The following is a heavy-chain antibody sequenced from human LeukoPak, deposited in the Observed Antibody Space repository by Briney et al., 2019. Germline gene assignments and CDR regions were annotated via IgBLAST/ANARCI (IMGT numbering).Heavy chain of an antibody. J-gene: IGHJ6*03. CDR3: AKGGDVGYYYYMDV. D-gene: IGHD2-21*02. Sequence: ASVKVSCKASGYTFTSYDINWVRQATGQGLEWMGWMNPNSGNTGYAQKFQGRVTMTRNTSISTAYMELSSLRSEDPAVYYCAKGGDVGYYYYMDVWGKGTTVTVSS. CDR2: MNPNSGNT. CDR1: GYTFTSYD. V-gene: IGHV1-8*01.